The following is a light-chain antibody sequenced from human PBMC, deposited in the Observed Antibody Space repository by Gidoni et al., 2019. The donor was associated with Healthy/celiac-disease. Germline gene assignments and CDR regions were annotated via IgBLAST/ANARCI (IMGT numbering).Light chain of an antibody. CDR2: AAS. J-gene: IGKJ5*01. CDR3: QKYNSAPPSIT. CDR1: QGISNY. V-gene: IGKV1-27*01. Sequence: DIQMTQSPSSLSASVGDRVTITCRASQGISNYLAWYQQKPGKVPKLLIYAASTLQSGVPSRFSGSGSGTDFTLTISSLQPEDVATYCCQKYNSAPPSITFGQGTRLEIK.